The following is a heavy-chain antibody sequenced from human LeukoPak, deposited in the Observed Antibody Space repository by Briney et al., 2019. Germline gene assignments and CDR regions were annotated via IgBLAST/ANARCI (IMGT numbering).Heavy chain of an antibody. CDR2: INPRGGSA. Sequence: ASVKVSCKASGYTFTSFFMHWVRQAPGQGLEWMGIINPRGGSATSAQRFQGRLTVTRDTSTSTVYMELSSLTSEDTAVYYCARDYHGSGSLTTFDSWGQGTLVTVSS. D-gene: IGHD3-10*01. CDR3: ARDYHGSGSLTTFDS. J-gene: IGHJ4*02. V-gene: IGHV1-46*01. CDR1: GYTFTSFF.